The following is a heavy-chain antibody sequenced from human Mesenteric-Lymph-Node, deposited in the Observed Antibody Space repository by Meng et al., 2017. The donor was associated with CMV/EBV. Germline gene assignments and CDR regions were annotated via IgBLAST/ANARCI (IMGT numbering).Heavy chain of an antibody. CDR3: ARVDSHTYYYAMDV. V-gene: IGHV4-61*01. Sequence: SETLSLTCTVSGGSVSSGRFYWSWIRQSPGKGLEWIASISSTGSTYYNPSLQSRITVSVDTSKNQFSLKLHTVTAADTAVYYCARVDSHTYYYAMDVWGQGTTVTVSS. J-gene: IGHJ6*02. CDR2: ISSTGST. CDR1: GGSVSSGRFY. D-gene: IGHD5-18*01.